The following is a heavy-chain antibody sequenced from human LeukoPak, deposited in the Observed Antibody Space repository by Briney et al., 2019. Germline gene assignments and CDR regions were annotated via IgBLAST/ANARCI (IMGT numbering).Heavy chain of an antibody. CDR1: GGSMTSYY. Sequence: PSETLSLTCTGSGGSMTSYYWSWIRQPPGKALEWIWYIFYTGRTNYNPSLKSRVTMSVDTSKNQFSLKVTSVTAADTAVYYCAREASLRGAEAFDIWGQGTVVAVSS. J-gene: IGHJ3*02. CDR2: IFYTGRT. V-gene: IGHV4-59*01. CDR3: AREASLRGAEAFDI. D-gene: IGHD3-10*01.